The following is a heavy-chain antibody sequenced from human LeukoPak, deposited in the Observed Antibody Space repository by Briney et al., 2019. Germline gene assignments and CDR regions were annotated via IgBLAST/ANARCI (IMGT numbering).Heavy chain of an antibody. CDR3: ARGGDSSSWSVY. Sequence: ASVKVSCKTSGYDFIDYYMHWVRQAPGQGLEWVGWINPNSGGTNYAQKFQGRVTMTRDTSISTAYMELSRLRSDDTAVYYCARGGDSSSWSVYWGQGTLVTVSS. J-gene: IGHJ4*02. CDR1: GYDFIDYY. V-gene: IGHV1-2*02. CDR2: INPNSGGT. D-gene: IGHD6-13*01.